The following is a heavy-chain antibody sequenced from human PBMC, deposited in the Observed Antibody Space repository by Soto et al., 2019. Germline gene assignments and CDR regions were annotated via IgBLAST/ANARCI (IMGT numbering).Heavy chain of an antibody. CDR3: ARRSVAGTRWFAP. CDR2: INHSGST. J-gene: IGHJ5*02. D-gene: IGHD6-19*01. CDR1: GGSFSGYY. V-gene: IGHV4-34*01. Sequence: SETLSLTCAVYGGSFSGYYWSWIRQPPGKGLEWIGEINHSGSTNYNPSLKSRVTTSVDTSKNQFSLKLSSVTAADTAVYYCARRSVAGTRWFAPWGQGTLVIVSS.